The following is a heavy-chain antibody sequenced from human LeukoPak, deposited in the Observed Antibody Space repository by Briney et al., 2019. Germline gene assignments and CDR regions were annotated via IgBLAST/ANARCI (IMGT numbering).Heavy chain of an antibody. CDR1: GFTFSNYA. CDR3: APMGYGGNYGWFDP. CDR2: ISSSGSTI. J-gene: IGHJ5*02. Sequence: PGGSLRLACAASGFTFSNYAMHWVRQAPGKGLEWVSYISSSGSTIYYADSVKGRFTISRDNAKNSLYLQMNGLRAEDTAVYYCAPMGYGGNYGWFDPWGQGTLVTVSS. V-gene: IGHV3-48*03. D-gene: IGHD4-23*01.